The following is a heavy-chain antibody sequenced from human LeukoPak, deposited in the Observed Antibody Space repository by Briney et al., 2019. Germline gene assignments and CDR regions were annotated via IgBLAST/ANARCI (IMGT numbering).Heavy chain of an antibody. V-gene: IGHV1-2*02. J-gene: IGHJ4*02. CDR1: GYTFTAYY. D-gene: IGHD2-2*01. CDR2: INPNSGGT. CDR3: ARDRVVVPAAFDY. Sequence: ASVEVSCKASGYTFTAYYMHWVRQAPGQGLEGMGWINPNSGGTNYAQKFQGRVTMTRDTSISTAYMELSRLRSDDTAVYYCARDRVVVPAAFDYWGQGTLVTVSS.